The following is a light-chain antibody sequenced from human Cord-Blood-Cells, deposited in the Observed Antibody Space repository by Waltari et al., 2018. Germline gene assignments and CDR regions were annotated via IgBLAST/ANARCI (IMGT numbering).Light chain of an antibody. J-gene: IGLJ3*02. CDR2: DVS. CDR3: SSYTSSSTWV. V-gene: IGLV2-14*01. Sequence: QSALTHPASVSGSPGQSIPIPCTGASSDVGRFNYATWYQQHPGKTPKLIPYDVSNRPSGVSNRFSGSKSGNTAPLTISGLQAEDEADYYCSSYTSSSTWVFGGGTKLTVL. CDR1: SSDVGRFNY.